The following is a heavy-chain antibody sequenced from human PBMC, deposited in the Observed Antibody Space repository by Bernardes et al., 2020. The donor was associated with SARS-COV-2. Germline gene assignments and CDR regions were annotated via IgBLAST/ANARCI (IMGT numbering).Heavy chain of an antibody. CDR3: AKTAAGGGPFDYYYNGMDA. Sequence: PESLSLTCTVSGGSISSYYWSWIRQLPGKGLEWIGYIFYSGSTNYNPSPKSRVALPVDTPKNQFSLKLSSVTAADTAGYYCAKTAAGGGPFDYYYNGMDAWGQGTTVTVSS. D-gene: IGHD3-16*01. CDR2: IFYSGST. V-gene: IGHV4-59*08. CDR1: GGSISSYY. J-gene: IGHJ6*02.